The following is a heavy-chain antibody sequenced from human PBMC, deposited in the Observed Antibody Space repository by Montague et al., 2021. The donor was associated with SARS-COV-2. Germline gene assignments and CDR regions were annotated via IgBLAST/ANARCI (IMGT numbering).Heavy chain of an antibody. CDR2: IYYSGST. CDR3: AGDPWRITIFGVVTRYGMDV. D-gene: IGHD3-3*01. V-gene: IGHV4-39*02. J-gene: IGHJ6*02. Sequence: SETLSLTCTVSGGSISSSSYYWGWIRQPPGKGLEWIGSIYYSGSTYYNPSLKSRVTISVDTSKNQFSLKLSSVTAADTAVYYCAGDPWRITIFGVVTRYGMDVWGQGTTVTVSS. CDR1: GGSISSSSYY.